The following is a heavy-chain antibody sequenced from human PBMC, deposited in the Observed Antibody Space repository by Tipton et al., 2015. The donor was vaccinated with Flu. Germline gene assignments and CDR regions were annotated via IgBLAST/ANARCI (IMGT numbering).Heavy chain of an antibody. CDR1: GGSISSYY. V-gene: IGHV4-59*01. Sequence: TLSLTCTVSGGSISSYYWSWIRQPPGKGVEWIGYISYSGSTIYNPSLKSRVTISIDTSKNQFSVKLSSVTPADTAVYYCARLPLALSYFDYWGQGTLVTVSS. J-gene: IGHJ4*02. CDR2: ISYSGST. CDR3: ARLPLALSYFDY.